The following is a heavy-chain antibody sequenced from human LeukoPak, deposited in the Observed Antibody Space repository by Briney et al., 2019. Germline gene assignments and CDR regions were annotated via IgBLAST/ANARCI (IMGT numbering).Heavy chain of an antibody. CDR2: INWNGGST. J-gene: IGHJ3*02. D-gene: IGHD1-7*01. V-gene: IGHV3-20*04. CDR3: ATGITGTPGAFDI. CDR1: GFTFDDYG. Sequence: GGSLRLSCAASGFTFDDYGMSWVRQAPGKGLEWVSGINWNGGSTGYADSVKGRFTISRDNAKNSLYLKMNSLRAEDTALYYCATGITGTPGAFDIWGQGTMVTVSS.